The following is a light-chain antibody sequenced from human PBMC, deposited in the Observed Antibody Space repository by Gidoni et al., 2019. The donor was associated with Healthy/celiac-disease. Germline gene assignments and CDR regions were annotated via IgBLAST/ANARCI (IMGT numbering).Light chain of an antibody. Sequence: FVLTQSPATLSLSPGERATLSCRASQSVSSYLAWYQQKPGQAPRLLIYDASNRATGTPARFSGSGSGTDFTLTISSLEPEDFAVYYCQQRSNWPPWTFGQGTKVEIK. CDR2: DAS. V-gene: IGKV3-11*01. J-gene: IGKJ1*01. CDR1: QSVSSY. CDR3: QQRSNWPPWT.